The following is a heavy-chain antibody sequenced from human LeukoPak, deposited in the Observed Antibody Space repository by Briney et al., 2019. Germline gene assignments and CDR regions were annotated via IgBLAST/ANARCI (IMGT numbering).Heavy chain of an antibody. CDR3: ARHGNTVTNYFDY. V-gene: IGHV3-23*01. CDR2: ISGSGGST. Sequence: PGGSLRLSCAASGFTFSSYAMSWVRQAPGKGLEWVSDISGSGGSTYYADSVKGRFTISRDNSKNTLYLQMNSLRAEDTAVYYCARHGNTVTNYFDYWGQGTLVTVSS. J-gene: IGHJ4*02. CDR1: GFTFSSYA. D-gene: IGHD4-17*01.